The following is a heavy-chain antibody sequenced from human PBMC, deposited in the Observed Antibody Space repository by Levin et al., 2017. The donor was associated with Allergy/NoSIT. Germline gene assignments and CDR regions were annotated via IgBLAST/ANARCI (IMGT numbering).Heavy chain of an antibody. CDR3: AKGGDFDF. J-gene: IGHJ4*02. Sequence: LGESLKISCAASGFSFSTYGMQWVRQAPGKGLQWVAIITSNGDQKYYADSVRARFTISRDNSKSTVYLQISSLRPEDTAMYYCAKGGDFDFWGQGTLVTVSS. CDR2: ITSNGDQK. CDR1: GFSFSTYG. V-gene: IGHV3-30*18.